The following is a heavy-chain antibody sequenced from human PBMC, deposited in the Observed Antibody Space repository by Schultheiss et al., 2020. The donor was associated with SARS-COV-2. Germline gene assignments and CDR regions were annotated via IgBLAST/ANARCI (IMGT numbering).Heavy chain of an antibody. V-gene: IGHV4-31*03. CDR2: IYYSGST. D-gene: IGHD1-1*01. CDR1: GGSISSGGYY. J-gene: IGHJ4*02. Sequence: SETLSLTCTVSGGSISSGGYYWSWIRQHPGKGLEWIGYIYYSGSTYYNPSLKSRVTISVDTSKNQFSLKLSSVTAADTAVYYCAKDQGQELDPRRGFDYWGQGTLVTVSS. CDR3: AKDQGQELDPRRGFDY.